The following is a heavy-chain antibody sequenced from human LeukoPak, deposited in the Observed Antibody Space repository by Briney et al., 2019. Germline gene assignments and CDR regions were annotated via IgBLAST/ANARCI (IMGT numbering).Heavy chain of an antibody. CDR1: GGTFSSYA. J-gene: IGHJ4*02. V-gene: IGHV1-8*03. CDR3: AREDFYDSGSNDY. CDR2: ISAYNGIT. Sequence: AASVKVSCKASGGTFSSYAISWVRQAPGQGLEWMGWISAYNGITNYAQKLQGRVTITRNTSISTAYMELSSLRSEDTAVYYCAREDFYDSGSNDYWGQGTLVTVSS. D-gene: IGHD3-22*01.